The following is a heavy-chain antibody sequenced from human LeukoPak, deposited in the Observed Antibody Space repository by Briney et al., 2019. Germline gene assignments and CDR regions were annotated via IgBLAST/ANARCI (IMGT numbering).Heavy chain of an antibody. Sequence: GRSLRLSCAASGFTFSSYVMHWVRQAPGKGLEWVAVISYDGSNKYYADSVKGRFTISRDNSKNTLYLQMNSLRAEDTAVYYCAKWFGESLWGQGTLVTVSS. D-gene: IGHD3-10*01. CDR3: AKWFGESL. V-gene: IGHV3-30*18. J-gene: IGHJ4*02. CDR1: GFTFSSYV. CDR2: ISYDGSNK.